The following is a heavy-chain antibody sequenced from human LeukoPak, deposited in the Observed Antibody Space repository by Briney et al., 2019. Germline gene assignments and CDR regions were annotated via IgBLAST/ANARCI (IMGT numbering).Heavy chain of an antibody. J-gene: IGHJ5*02. Sequence: SETLSLTCHVSGDSISSSSPFYWGWIRQPPGKGLEWIGSIYYTGKTYNNPSLKSRVTMSVDTSKNQFSLNLTSVTAADTAVYYCAREGGGYGDYLGNWFDPWGQGALVTVSS. V-gene: IGHV4-39*07. CDR2: IYYTGKT. CDR3: AREGGGYGDYLGNWFDP. D-gene: IGHD4-17*01. CDR1: GDSISSSSPFY.